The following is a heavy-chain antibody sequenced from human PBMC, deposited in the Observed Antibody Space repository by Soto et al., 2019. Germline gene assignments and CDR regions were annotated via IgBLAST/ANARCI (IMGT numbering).Heavy chain of an antibody. J-gene: IGHJ3*02. D-gene: IGHD3-22*01. CDR3: ARDHHYYDSSGYYDDAFDI. CDR2: ISYDGSNK. CDR1: GFTFSSYA. Sequence: GGSLRLSCAASGFTFSSYAMHWVRQAPGKGLEWVAVISYDGSNKYYADSVKGRFTISRDNSKNTLYLQMNSLRAEDTAVYYCARDHHYYDSSGYYDDAFDIWGQGTMVTVSS. V-gene: IGHV3-30-3*01.